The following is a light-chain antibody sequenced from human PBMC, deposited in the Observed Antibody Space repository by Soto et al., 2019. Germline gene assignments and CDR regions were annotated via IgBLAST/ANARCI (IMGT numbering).Light chain of an antibody. CDR1: QVIGND. CDR2: AAS. CDR3: LQDYSYPWT. Sequence: AIQMTQFPSSLSASVGDRVTITCRASQVIGNDLGWYQQKPGKAPKVLIHAASNLQSGVPSRFSGSGSGTDFTLTISSLQSEDFATYYCLQDYSYPWTFGQGTKVDIK. V-gene: IGKV1-6*01. J-gene: IGKJ1*01.